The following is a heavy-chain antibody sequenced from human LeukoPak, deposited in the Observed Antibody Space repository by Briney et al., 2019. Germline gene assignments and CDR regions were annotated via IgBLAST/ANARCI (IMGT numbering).Heavy chain of an antibody. D-gene: IGHD6-13*01. CDR1: GGTFSSYA. CDR2: IIPILGIA. Sequence: SVKVSCKASGGTFSSYAISWVRQAPGQGLEWMGRIIPILGIANYAQKFQGRVTITADKSTSTAYMELSGLRSEDTAVYYCAQTFSSSRTFDYWGQGTLVTVSS. CDR3: AQTFSSSRTFDY. J-gene: IGHJ4*02. V-gene: IGHV1-69*04.